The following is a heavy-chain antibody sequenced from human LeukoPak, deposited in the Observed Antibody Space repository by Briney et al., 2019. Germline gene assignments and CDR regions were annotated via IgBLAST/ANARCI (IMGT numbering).Heavy chain of an antibody. CDR2: IYHSGST. J-gene: IGHJ1*01. D-gene: IGHD6-6*01. CDR3: ARGGAARLHFQN. Sequence: SETLSHTCTVSGGSISTYYWNWIRQPPGKGLEWIGYIYHSGSTNYNPSLQSRVTISVDTSKNQFSLNLNSVTAADTAVYYCARGGAARLHFQNWGQGTLVTVSS. V-gene: IGHV4-59*01. CDR1: GGSISTYY.